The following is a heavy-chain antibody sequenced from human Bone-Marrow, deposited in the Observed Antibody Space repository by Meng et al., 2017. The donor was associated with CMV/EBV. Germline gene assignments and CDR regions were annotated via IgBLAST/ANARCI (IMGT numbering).Heavy chain of an antibody. CDR2: ISGSGGNT. J-gene: IGHJ3*02. V-gene: IGHV3-23*01. CDR1: GFTFSSYA. CDR3: AKGGNYGAFDI. D-gene: IGHD3-16*01. Sequence: GESLKISCAASGFTFSSYAMSWVRQAPGKGLEWVSTISGSGGNTYYPDSVKGRFTISRDNSRNTLYLQMNSLRAEDTAVYYCAKGGNYGAFDIWGQGKMVNFSS.